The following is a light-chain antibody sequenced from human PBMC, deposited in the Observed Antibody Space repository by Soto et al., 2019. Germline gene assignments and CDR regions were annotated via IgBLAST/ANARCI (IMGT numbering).Light chain of an antibody. CDR2: EVS. Sequence: QSVLTQPASVSASPGQSITISCTGTSSDVGDYNYVSWYQQHPGKAPELMIYEVSNRPSGVSNRFSGSKSGNTASLTISGLQAEDEADYYCSSFTTSRAYVFGVGTKVTVL. CDR1: SSDVGDYNY. J-gene: IGLJ1*01. CDR3: SSFTTSRAYV. V-gene: IGLV2-14*01.